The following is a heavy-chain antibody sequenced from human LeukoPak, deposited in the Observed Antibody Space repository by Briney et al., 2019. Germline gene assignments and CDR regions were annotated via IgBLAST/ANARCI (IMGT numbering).Heavy chain of an antibody. J-gene: IGHJ4*02. CDR3: ARDQPVVTPLGY. V-gene: IGHV3-53*01. D-gene: IGHD4-23*01. Sequence: GGSLRLSCAASGFTFSSYGMHWVRQAPGKGLELVSLIYSGGTTKYADSVRGRFTISRDNSKNTLYLQMNSLRAEDTAVYYCARDQPVVTPLGYWGQGTLVTVSS. CDR2: IYSGGTT. CDR1: GFTFSSYG.